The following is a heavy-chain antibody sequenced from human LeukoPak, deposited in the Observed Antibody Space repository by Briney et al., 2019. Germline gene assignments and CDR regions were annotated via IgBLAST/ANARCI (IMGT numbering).Heavy chain of an antibody. V-gene: IGHV3-48*03. CDR1: GFTFSSYE. Sequence: PGGSLRLSCVASGFTFSSYERNWARQARGKGVEWVSYISSSGSTTHYADSGKGRFTISRDNAKNSLYLQINSLRGEDTAVYYCAAKEGTRSDFDYWGQGTLVTVAS. D-gene: IGHD1-14*01. CDR2: ISSSGSTT. J-gene: IGHJ4*02. CDR3: AAKEGTRSDFDY.